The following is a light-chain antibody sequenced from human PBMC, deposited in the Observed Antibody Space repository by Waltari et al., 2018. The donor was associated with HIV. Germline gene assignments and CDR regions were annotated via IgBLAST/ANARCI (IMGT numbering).Light chain of an antibody. J-gene: IGLJ3*02. V-gene: IGLV1-40*01. CDR3: QSYDSSLSGWV. CDR1: TSNIGAGYD. Sequence: QSVLTQPPSVSGAPGQRVTISCTGSTSNIGAGYDVHWYQQLPGPAPKLLIYGNSNRPSGVPDRFSGSKSCTSASLAITGLQAEDEADYYCQSYDSSLSGWVFGGGTKLTVL. CDR2: GNS.